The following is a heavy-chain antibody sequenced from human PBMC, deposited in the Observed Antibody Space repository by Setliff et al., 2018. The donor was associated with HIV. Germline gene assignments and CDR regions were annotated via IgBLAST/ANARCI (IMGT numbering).Heavy chain of an antibody. V-gene: IGHV4-38-2*01. Sequence: SETLSLTCAVSGYYISSGYYWAWIRQPPGKGLEWIGSIYHSGITYYNPSLKSRVTISMDTSKNQFSLKLTSVTAADTAVYYCARHPRHYNILTGYRYYYMDVWGKGTTVTVSS. CDR1: GYYISSGYY. CDR3: ARHPRHYNILTGYRYYYMDV. J-gene: IGHJ6*03. D-gene: IGHD3-9*01. CDR2: IYHSGIT.